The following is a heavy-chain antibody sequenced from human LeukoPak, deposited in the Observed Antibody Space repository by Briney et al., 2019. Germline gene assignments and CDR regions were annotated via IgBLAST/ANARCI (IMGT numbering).Heavy chain of an antibody. V-gene: IGHV1-2*02. J-gene: IGHJ4*02. CDR3: ARKKGDY. CDR2: INPNSGGT. Sequence: ASVKVSCKASGYTLTDYYMHWVRQAPGQGLEWMGWINPNSGGTNYALKFQGRVTMTRDTSISTVYMEVSRLTSDDTAVYFCARKKGDYWGQGTLVTVST. CDR1: GYTLTDYY.